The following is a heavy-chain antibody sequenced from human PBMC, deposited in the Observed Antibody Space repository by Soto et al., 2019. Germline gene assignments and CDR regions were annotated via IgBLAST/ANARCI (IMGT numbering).Heavy chain of an antibody. J-gene: IGHJ4*02. Sequence: ASVKVSCKASGFTFTSSAVQWVRQARGQRLEWIGWIVVGSANTNYAQTFQERVTITRDMSTSTAYMELRSLRSEDTAVYYCAEDRGYESSGYQFDDWGQGTLVTVSS. D-gene: IGHD3-22*01. CDR3: AEDRGYESSGYQFDD. V-gene: IGHV1-58*01. CDR1: GFTFTSSA. CDR2: IVVGSANT.